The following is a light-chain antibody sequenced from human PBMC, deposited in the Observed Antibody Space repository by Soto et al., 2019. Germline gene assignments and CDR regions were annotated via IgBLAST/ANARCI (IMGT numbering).Light chain of an antibody. Sequence: QSVLTQPPSVSGAPGQRVTISCTGSSSNIGAGYDVHWYQQLPGTAPKLLIYGNSNRPSGVPDRFSGSESGTSASLAITGLQAEDEADYYCQSYDSSLSAPVFGTGTKLTVL. J-gene: IGLJ1*01. V-gene: IGLV1-40*01. CDR3: QSYDSSLSAPV. CDR1: SSNIGAGYD. CDR2: GNS.